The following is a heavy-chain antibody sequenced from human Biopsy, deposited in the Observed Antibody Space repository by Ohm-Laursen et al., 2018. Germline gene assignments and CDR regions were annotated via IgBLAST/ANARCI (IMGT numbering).Heavy chain of an antibody. J-gene: IGHJ3*01. Sequence: SDTLSLTCPVSGASITSYYWSWIRQPAGKGLEWIGHTYKGGNTNHNPSLKSRVSISVDTSKNQFSLRLSSVTAADTAVYYCARDSGGMATILDAFDLWGQGTMVTVSP. V-gene: IGHV4-4*07. D-gene: IGHD5-24*01. CDR1: GASITSYY. CDR2: TYKGGNT. CDR3: ARDSGGMATILDAFDL.